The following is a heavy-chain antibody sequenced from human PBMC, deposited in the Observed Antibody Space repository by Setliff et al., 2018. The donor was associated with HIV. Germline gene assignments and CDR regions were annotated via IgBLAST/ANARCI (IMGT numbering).Heavy chain of an antibody. J-gene: IGHJ4*02. CDR1: GFTFSRYS. V-gene: IGHV3-48*01. CDR3: ARDLGGYCSGGGCYD. CDR2: ISSSSSTI. D-gene: IGHD2-15*01. Sequence: GGSLRLSCTASGFTFSRYSMNWVRQAPGKGLEWVAYISSSSSTISYADSVKGRFAISRDNAKNSLYLQINSLRAEDTAVYYCARDLGGYCSGGGCYDWGQGTLVTVSS.